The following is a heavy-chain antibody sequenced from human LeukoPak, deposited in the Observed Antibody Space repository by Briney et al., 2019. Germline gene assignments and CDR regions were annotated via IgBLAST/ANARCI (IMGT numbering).Heavy chain of an antibody. CDR3: ARESCCGYHSEGRKY. V-gene: IGHV3-30*02. CDR2: VGCDRSNV. Sequence: GGSLRLSCAASGFVFSDYGMHWVRQAPGKGLEWVTFVGCDRSNVYYADSMKGRFTISRDNSKNTLYLQMSNLRAEDRPVYSCARESCCGYHSEGRKYGGLGTGVSVP. CDR1: GFVFSDYG. J-gene: IGHJ4*02. D-gene: IGHD5-12*01.